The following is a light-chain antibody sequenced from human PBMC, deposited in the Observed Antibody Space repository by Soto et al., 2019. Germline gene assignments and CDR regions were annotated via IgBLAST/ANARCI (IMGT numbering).Light chain of an antibody. CDR3: QQYNNWPRT. V-gene: IGKV3-15*01. CDR1: QSVSSD. Sequence: EIVLTQSPDTLSLSPWERATLSCRASQSVSSDLAWYHQKPGQAPRLLIYGASTRATGIPARFSGSGSGTEFTLTINSLQSEDFAVYYCQQYNNWPRTFGQGTRWIS. CDR2: GAS. J-gene: IGKJ1*01.